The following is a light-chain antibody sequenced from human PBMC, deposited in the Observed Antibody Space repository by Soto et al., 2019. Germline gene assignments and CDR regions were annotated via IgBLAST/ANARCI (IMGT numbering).Light chain of an antibody. CDR3: QKYMSSPLA. CDR2: AAS. CDR1: QGISNY. Sequence: DIQMTQSPSSLSASVGDRVTITCGASQGISNYLAWYQQKPGRVPKLLIYAASTLQSGFPSRFSGSGSGTDFTLTISSPQPEDVAIYYLQKYMSSPLAFGQGTMVEIK. J-gene: IGKJ1*01. V-gene: IGKV1-27*01.